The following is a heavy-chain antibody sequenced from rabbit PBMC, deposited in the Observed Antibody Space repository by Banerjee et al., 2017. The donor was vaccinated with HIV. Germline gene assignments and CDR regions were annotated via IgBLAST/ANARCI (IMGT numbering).Heavy chain of an antibody. D-gene: IGHD4-1*01. Sequence: QSLEESGGGLVQPEGSLTLTCTASGFSFSSSYYMCWVRQAPGKGLEWIACIYGASSGNAYYANWAKGRFTISKTSSTTVTLQMTSLTAADTATYFCARGSSGSESYFNLWGQGTLVTVS. V-gene: IGHV1S40*01. J-gene: IGHJ4*01. CDR3: ARGSSGSESYFNL. CDR1: GFSFSSSYY. CDR2: IYGASSGNA.